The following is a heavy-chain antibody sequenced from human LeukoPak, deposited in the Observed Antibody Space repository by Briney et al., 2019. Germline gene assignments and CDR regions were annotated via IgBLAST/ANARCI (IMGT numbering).Heavy chain of an antibody. J-gene: IGHJ4*02. D-gene: IGHD6-13*01. CDR2: IHYSGSS. CDR3: ARRLAGTEDY. V-gene: IGHV4-39*01. CDR1: GGSISSSSYY. Sequence: ETLSLTCTVSGGSISSSSYYWGWIRQPPGKGLEWIGSIHYSGSSYYNPSLKSRVTISVDTSKNQFSLKLSSVTAADTAVYYCARRLAGTEDYWGQGTLVTVSS.